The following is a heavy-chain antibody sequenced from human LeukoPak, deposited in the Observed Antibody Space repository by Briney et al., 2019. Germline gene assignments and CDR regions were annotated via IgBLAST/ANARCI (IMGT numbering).Heavy chain of an antibody. J-gene: IGHJ4*02. CDR3: ARERDSGSSPPYCFDY. Sequence: GGSLRLSCAASGFTFSSFGMHWVRQAPGKGLEWVAFIRFDESNTYYADSVKGRFTISRDNSKNTVYLQMNSLRAEDTAVYYCARERDSGSSPPYCFDYWGQGTLVTVSS. D-gene: IGHD1-26*01. CDR2: IRFDESNT. V-gene: IGHV3-30*02. CDR1: GFTFSSFG.